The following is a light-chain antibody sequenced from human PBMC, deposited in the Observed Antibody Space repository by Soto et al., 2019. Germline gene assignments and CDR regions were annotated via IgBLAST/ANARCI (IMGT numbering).Light chain of an antibody. CDR3: QQYVNSRWT. CDR2: GAS. V-gene: IGKV3-20*01. Sequence: EIVLTQSPGSLSLSPGERATVSCRASQSVNSNYLAWYQKKPGQAPRLLFSGASSRATGIPDRFSGSGSGTDFTLTISRLAPEDFAVYYCQQYVNSRWTFGQGTKVDIK. J-gene: IGKJ1*01. CDR1: QSVNSNY.